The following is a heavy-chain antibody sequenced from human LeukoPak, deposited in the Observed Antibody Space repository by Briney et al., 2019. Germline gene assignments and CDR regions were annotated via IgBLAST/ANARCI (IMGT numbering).Heavy chain of an antibody. Sequence: PSETLCLTCTVSGGSISSYYWSWIWQPPGKGLEWIGYIYYSGTTNYNPSLKSRVTISVDTSKNQFSLKLSSVTAADTAVYYCARGVYIAAAQYGYWGQGTLVTVSS. CDR2: IYYSGTT. J-gene: IGHJ4*02. CDR1: GGSISSYY. V-gene: IGHV4-59*01. CDR3: ARGVYIAAAQYGY. D-gene: IGHD6-13*01.